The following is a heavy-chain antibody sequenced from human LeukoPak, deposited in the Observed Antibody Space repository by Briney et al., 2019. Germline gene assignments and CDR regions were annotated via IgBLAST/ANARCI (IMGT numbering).Heavy chain of an antibody. J-gene: IGHJ5*02. CDR1: GGSISSGDYY. CDR3: ARDGSSSLSWFDP. V-gene: IGHV4-30-4*08. D-gene: IGHD6-13*01. CDR2: IYYSGST. Sequence: SETLSLTCTVSGGSISSGDYYWSWIRQPPGKGLEWIGYIYYSGSTYYNPSLKSRVTISVDTSKNQFSLKLSSVTAADTAVYYCARDGSSSLSWFDPWGQGTLVTVSS.